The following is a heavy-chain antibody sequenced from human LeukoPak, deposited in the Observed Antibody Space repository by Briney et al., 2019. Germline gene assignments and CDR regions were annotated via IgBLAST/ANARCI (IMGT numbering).Heavy chain of an antibody. CDR3: ARGAYDFWSGNPSFDY. CDR2: INPNSGGT. J-gene: IGHJ4*02. CDR1: GYTFTGYY. D-gene: IGHD3-3*01. Sequence: ASVKVSCKASGYTFTGYYMHWVRQAPGQGLEWKGWINPNSGGTNYAQKFQGRVTITRDTSINTAYLELSSLRPEDTAVYYCARGAYDFWSGNPSFDYWGQGTVVTVSS. V-gene: IGHV1-2*02.